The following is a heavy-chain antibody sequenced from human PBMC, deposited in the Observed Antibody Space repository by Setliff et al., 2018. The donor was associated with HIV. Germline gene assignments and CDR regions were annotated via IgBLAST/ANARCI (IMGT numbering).Heavy chain of an antibody. Sequence: GGSLRLSCAASGFTFSTQWMHWVRQAPGKGLVWVSRINSDGTTTNYADSVKGRFTISRDNAKNSLYLQMNSLRAEDTAVYYCARESDCSSAGCHAALQWLSWNYYFGMDVWGQGTTVTVSS. V-gene: IGHV3-74*01. CDR3: ARESDCSSAGCHAALQWLSWNYYFGMDV. CDR2: INSDGTTT. D-gene: IGHD3-3*01. CDR1: GFTFSTQW. J-gene: IGHJ6*02.